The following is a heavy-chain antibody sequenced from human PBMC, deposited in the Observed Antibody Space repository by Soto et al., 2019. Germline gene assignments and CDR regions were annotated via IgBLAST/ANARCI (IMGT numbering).Heavy chain of an antibody. V-gene: IGHV1-2*02. D-gene: IGHD6-6*01. CDR3: ARGRRQTTAARVYYYYGMDV. Sequence: ASVKVSCKASGYTFTGYYMHWVRQAPGQGLEWMGWINPNSGGTNYAQKFQGRVTMTRDTSISTAYMELSRLRSDDTAVYYCARGRRQTTAARVYYYYGMDVWGQGTTVTVSS. CDR1: GYTFTGYY. J-gene: IGHJ6*02. CDR2: INPNSGGT.